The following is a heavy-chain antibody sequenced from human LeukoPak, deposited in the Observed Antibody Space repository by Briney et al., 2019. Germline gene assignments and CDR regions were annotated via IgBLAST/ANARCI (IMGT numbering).Heavy chain of an antibody. V-gene: IGHV3-74*01. CDR2: INSDGSST. CDR1: GFTFSSYW. D-gene: IGHD2-15*01. CDR3: ARGRRTDIEY. Sequence: GGSLRLSCAASGFTFSSYWLHWVRQAPGKGLVWVSRINSDGSSTSYADSVEGRFTISRDNPKNTLYLQMNSLRAEDTAVYFCARGRRTDIEYWGQGTLVTVSS. J-gene: IGHJ4*02.